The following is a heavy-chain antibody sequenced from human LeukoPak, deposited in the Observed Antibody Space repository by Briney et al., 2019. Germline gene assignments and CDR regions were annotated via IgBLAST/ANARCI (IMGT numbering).Heavy chain of an antibody. V-gene: IGHV1-8*02. CDR2: MNPNSGNT. Sequence: ASVKVSCKASGYTFTSYGISWVRQATGQGLEWLGWMNPNSGNTGSAEKFQGRVTMTRNTSIRTAYMELSSLRSEDTAVYYCARGGLHCTGGSCYVPDYWGQGTLVTVSS. CDR1: GYTFTSYG. CDR3: ARGGLHCTGGSCYVPDY. D-gene: IGHD2-15*01. J-gene: IGHJ4*02.